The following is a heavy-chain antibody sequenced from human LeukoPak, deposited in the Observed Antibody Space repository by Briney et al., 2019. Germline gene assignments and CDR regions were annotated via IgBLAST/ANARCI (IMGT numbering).Heavy chain of an antibody. Sequence: GGSLRLSCAASGFTFDDYAMHWVRQAPGKGLEWVSGISWNSGSIGYADSVKGRFTISRDNAKNSLYLEMNSLRAEDTALYYCAKGSAVTSNLFDFWGQGTLVTVSS. CDR3: AKGSAVTSNLFDF. CDR2: ISWNSGSI. CDR1: GFTFDDYA. V-gene: IGHV3-9*01. J-gene: IGHJ4*02. D-gene: IGHD4-17*01.